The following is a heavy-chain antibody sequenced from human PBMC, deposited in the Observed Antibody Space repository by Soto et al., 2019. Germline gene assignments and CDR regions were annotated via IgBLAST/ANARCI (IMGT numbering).Heavy chain of an antibody. CDR1: GYTFTTYS. Sequence: QVQLVQSGAEVKKPGASVNVSCKASGYTFTTYSVTWMRQAPGQGLEWMGWINAFSGITKYAQNLQDRITMTTDTSTGTAYIELRSLRSEDTAIYYCAREKFYGSSGYYVGNWYFDLWGRGTLVTVSS. V-gene: IGHV1-18*04. J-gene: IGHJ2*01. CDR3: AREKFYGSSGYYVGNWYFDL. CDR2: INAFSGIT. D-gene: IGHD3-22*01.